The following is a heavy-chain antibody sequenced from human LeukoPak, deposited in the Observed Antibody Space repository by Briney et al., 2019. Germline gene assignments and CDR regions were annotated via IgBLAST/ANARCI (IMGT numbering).Heavy chain of an antibody. D-gene: IGHD3-22*01. V-gene: IGHV4-4*02. CDR3: ARDAYDSSGYSFDY. CDR1: GGSISRTNW. CDR2: IYHSGNT. Sequence: SETLSLTCAVSGGSISRTNWWSWVRRPPGKGLEWMGEIYHSGNTNYNPSLKRRVTISVEKCKKKFSLQLSSVPAADTAVYYCARDAYDSSGYSFDYWGQGTLVTVSS. J-gene: IGHJ4*02.